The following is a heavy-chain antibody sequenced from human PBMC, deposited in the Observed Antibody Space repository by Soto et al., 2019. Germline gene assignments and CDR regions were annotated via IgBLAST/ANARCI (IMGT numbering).Heavy chain of an antibody. J-gene: IGHJ4*02. Sequence: ASVKVSCKASGYTFTSYGISWVRQAPGQGLEWMGWISAYNGNTNYAQKLQGRVTMTTDTSTSTAYMELRSLRSDDMAVYYCARTGYCSSTSCYTEGFYFDYWGQGSLVTVSS. CDR2: ISAYNGNT. CDR3: ARTGYCSSTSCYTEGFYFDY. D-gene: IGHD2-2*02. CDR1: GYTFTSYG. V-gene: IGHV1-18*03.